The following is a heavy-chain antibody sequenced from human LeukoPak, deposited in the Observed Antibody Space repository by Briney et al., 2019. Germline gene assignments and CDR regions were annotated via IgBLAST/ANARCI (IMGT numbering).Heavy chain of an antibody. V-gene: IGHV1-46*01. J-gene: IGHJ4*02. Sequence: ASVKVSCKASGYTFTSYYMHWVRQAPGQGLEWTGIIYPSGGSTSYAQKFQGRVTMTRDTSTSTVYMELSSLRSEDTAVYYCARGGRSSGYYWRFDYWGQGTLVTVSS. D-gene: IGHD3-22*01. CDR3: ARGGRSSGYYWRFDY. CDR1: GYTFTSYY. CDR2: IYPSGGST.